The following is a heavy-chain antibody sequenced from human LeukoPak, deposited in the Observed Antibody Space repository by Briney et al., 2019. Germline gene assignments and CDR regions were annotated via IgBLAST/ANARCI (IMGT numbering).Heavy chain of an antibody. V-gene: IGHV3-11*01. J-gene: IGHJ3*02. CDR2: ISSSGSTI. CDR3: ARERSGFGELVGAFDI. D-gene: IGHD3-10*01. Sequence: GGSLRLSCAASGFTFSDYYMSWIRQAPGKGLEWVSYISSSGSTIYCADSVKGRFTISRDNARNSLYLQMNSLRAEDTAVYYCARERSGFGELVGAFDIWGQGTMVTVSS. CDR1: GFTFSDYY.